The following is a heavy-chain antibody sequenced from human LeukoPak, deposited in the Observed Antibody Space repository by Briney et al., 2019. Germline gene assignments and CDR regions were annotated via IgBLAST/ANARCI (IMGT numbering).Heavy chain of an antibody. V-gene: IGHV1-69*05. D-gene: IGHD3-16*01. CDR3: ATLRAVERWYYYYYMDV. CDR1: GGTFSSYA. CDR2: IIPIFGTA. J-gene: IGHJ6*03. Sequence: SVKVSCKASGGTFSSYAISWVRQAPGQGLEWMGGIIPIFGTANYAQKFQGRVTITTDESTSTAYMELSSLRSEDTAVYYCATLRAVERWYYYYYMDVWGKGTTVTVSS.